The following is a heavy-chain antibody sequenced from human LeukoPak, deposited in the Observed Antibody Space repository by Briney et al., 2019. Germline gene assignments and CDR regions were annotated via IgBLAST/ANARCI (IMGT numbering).Heavy chain of an antibody. V-gene: IGHV3-48*03. Sequence: GGALRLSCAASGFTFSSYEMNWVRQAPGKGLEWVSYISSSGSTIYYADSVKGRFTISRDNAKNSLYLQMNSLRAEDTAVYYCARLSSSWYENWFDPWGQGTLVTVSS. D-gene: IGHD6-13*01. CDR3: ARLSSSWYENWFDP. J-gene: IGHJ5*02. CDR2: ISSSGSTI. CDR1: GFTFSSYE.